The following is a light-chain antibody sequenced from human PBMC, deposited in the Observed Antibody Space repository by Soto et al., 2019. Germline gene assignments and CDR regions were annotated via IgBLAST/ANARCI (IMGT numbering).Light chain of an antibody. Sequence: QSVLTQPPSVSGAPGQRVTISCTGSSSNTGAGYDVHWYQQLPGTAPQPLIYGNTNRPSGVPDRFSGSKSGTSASLAITGLQAEDEADYYCQSYDSSLSGFVFGTGTKLTVL. CDR2: GNT. CDR1: SSNTGAGYD. J-gene: IGLJ1*01. CDR3: QSYDSSLSGFV. V-gene: IGLV1-40*01.